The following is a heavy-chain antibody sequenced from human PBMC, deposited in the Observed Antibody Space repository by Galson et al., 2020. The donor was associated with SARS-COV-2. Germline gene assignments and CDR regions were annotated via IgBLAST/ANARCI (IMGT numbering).Heavy chain of an antibody. CDR2: IYNRGGT. Sequence: SETLSLTCTVSGSSISSGSYYWTWIRQPAGKGLEWIGRIYNRGGTVYNPAIQSPLTISLDTSRNQFDLKLTSPTAADTAVYYCAREPYDGRGFSPIDSWGRGALVTVSS. CDR3: AREPYDGRGFSPIDS. D-gene: IGHD3-22*01. J-gene: IGHJ4*02. CDR1: GSSISSGSYY. V-gene: IGHV4-61*02.